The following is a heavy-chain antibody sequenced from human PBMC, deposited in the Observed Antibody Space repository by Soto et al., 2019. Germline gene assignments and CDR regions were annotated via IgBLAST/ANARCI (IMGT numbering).Heavy chain of an antibody. Sequence: SVKVSCKASGFTLLNDYIHWVRQAPRQGLEWMGMINPSTGATRYSQQFRGRVTVTWDTSTSTVYMELSSLRSEDTAVYYCATENIRKYSGIFDYWGQGYLVTVSS. D-gene: IGHD5-12*01. CDR3: ATENIRKYSGIFDY. CDR1: GFTLLNDY. CDR2: INPSTGAT. V-gene: IGHV1-46*01. J-gene: IGHJ4*02.